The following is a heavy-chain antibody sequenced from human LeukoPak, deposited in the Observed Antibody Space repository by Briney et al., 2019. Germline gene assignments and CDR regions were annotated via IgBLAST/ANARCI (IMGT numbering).Heavy chain of an antibody. CDR3: AGRGGIAAAGTGGAFDI. CDR2: ISSSSSYI. V-gene: IGHV3-21*01. J-gene: IGHJ3*02. CDR1: GFTFSSYS. D-gene: IGHD6-13*01. Sequence: GGSLRLSCAASGFTFSSYSMNWVRQAPGKGLEWVSSISSSSSYIYYADSVKGRFTISRDNAKNSLYLQMNSLRAEDTAVYYCAGRGGIAAAGTGGAFDIWGQGTMVTVSS.